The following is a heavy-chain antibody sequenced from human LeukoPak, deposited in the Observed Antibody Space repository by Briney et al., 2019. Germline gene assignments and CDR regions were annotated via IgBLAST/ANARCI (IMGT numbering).Heavy chain of an antibody. V-gene: IGHV3-30*04. D-gene: IGHD6-19*01. CDR1: GFTFSSYA. CDR3: ARDKIFGSGWSPAAYFQH. J-gene: IGHJ1*01. CDR2: ISYDGSNK. Sequence: GGSLRLSYAASGFTFSSYAMHWVRQAPGKGLEWVAVISYDGSNKYYADSVKGRFTISRDNSKNTLYLQMNSLRAEDTAVYYCARDKIFGSGWSPAAYFQHWGQGTLVTVSS.